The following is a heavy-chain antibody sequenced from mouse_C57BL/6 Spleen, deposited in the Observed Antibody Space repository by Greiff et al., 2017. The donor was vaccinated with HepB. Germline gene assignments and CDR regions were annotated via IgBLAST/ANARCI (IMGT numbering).Heavy chain of an antibody. V-gene: IGHV8-12*01. CDR1: GFSLSTSGMG. J-gene: IGHJ4*01. CDR3: ARSGKGYGSTYYAMDY. CDR2: IYWDDDK. Sequence: QVQLKQSGPGILQSSQTLSLTCSFSGFSLSTSGMGVSWIRQPSGKGLEWLSHIYWDDDKRYNPSLKSRLTISKDTSRNQVFLKITSVDTADTATYYCARSGKGYGSTYYAMDYWGQGTSVTVSS. D-gene: IGHD1-1*01.